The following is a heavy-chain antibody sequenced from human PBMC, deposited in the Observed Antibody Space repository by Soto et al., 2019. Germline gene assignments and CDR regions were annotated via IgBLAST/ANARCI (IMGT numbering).Heavy chain of an antibody. V-gene: IGHV3-23*01. J-gene: IGHJ4*02. CDR1: GFTFSDYD. Sequence: EAQLLESGGGLGQPGGSLRLSCAASGFTFSDYDMSWVRQAPGKGLEWVSAISGSGDKTYYADSVKGRFTISRDNSKNTLYLQMNSLRAEDTAVYYCAALKYSGYWGQGTLVTVSS. CDR2: ISGSGDKT. CDR3: AALKYSGY. D-gene: IGHD2-15*01.